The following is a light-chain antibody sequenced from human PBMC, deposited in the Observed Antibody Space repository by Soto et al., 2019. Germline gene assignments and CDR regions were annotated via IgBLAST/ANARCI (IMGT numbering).Light chain of an antibody. CDR3: QQYDSHPPT. CDR2: RAS. J-gene: IGKJ2*01. CDR1: QSVGNW. V-gene: IGKV1-5*03. Sequence: DIQMTQSPSTLSASVGDRVTITCRASQSVGNWLAWYQQKPGKVPKLLIYRASSLESGIPLRFSGSGSGTEFTLTISSLQPDDFATYYCQQYDSHPPTFGQGTKVEIK.